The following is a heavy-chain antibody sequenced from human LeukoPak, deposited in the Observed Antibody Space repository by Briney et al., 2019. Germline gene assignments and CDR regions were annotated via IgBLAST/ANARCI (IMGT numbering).Heavy chain of an antibody. CDR3: ARDLGTMVRGVIYWFDP. D-gene: IGHD3-10*01. J-gene: IGHJ5*02. V-gene: IGHV1-2*02. Sequence: ASVKVSCKVSGYTLTELSMHWVRQAPGKGLEWMGWINPNSGGTNYAQKFQGRVTMTRDTSISTAYMELSRLRSDDTAVYYCARDLGTMVRGVIYWFDPWGQGTLVTVSS. CDR1: GYTLTELS. CDR2: INPNSGGT.